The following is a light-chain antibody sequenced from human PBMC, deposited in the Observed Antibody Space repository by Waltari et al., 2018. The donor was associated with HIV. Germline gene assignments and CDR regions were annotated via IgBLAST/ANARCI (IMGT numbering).Light chain of an antibody. CDR1: NSNIGAGYD. V-gene: IGLV1-40*01. Sequence: QSVLTQPPSVSGAPGQRVTISCTGSNSNIGAGYDVHWYQQLPGTAPKLLIYGNSKRPSGVPDRFAGSKSGTSASLAITGLQAEDEADYYCQSYDSSLSGYVFGGGTKLTVL. CDR3: QSYDSSLSGYV. CDR2: GNS. J-gene: IGLJ3*02.